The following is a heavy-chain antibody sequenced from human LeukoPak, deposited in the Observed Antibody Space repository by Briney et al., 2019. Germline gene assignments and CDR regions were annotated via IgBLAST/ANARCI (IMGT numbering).Heavy chain of an antibody. V-gene: IGHV1-18*01. CDR2: ISAYNGNT. Sequence: ASVKVSCKASGYTFINYGISWVRQAPGQGLEWMGWISAYNGNTNYAQKLQGRVTMTTDTSTSTAYMELRSLRSDDTAVYYCARGGTYSSSWYVFDYWGQGTLVTVSS. D-gene: IGHD6-13*01. CDR1: GYTFINYG. J-gene: IGHJ4*02. CDR3: ARGGTYSSSWYVFDY.